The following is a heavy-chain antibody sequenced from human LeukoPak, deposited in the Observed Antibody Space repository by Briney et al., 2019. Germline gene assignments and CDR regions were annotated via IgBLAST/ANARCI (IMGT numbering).Heavy chain of an antibody. CDR2: IHYSGDT. Sequence: SETLSLTCTVSGGSISSGGYYWSWIRQHPGKGLEWIGYIHYSGDTYYSPSLKSRVTISVDTSKNQFSLKLSSVTAADTAVYYCARDIIDSSGYYAGWFDPWGQGTLVTVSS. J-gene: IGHJ5*02. CDR1: GGSISSGGYY. CDR3: ARDIIDSSGYYAGWFDP. D-gene: IGHD3-22*01. V-gene: IGHV4-31*03.